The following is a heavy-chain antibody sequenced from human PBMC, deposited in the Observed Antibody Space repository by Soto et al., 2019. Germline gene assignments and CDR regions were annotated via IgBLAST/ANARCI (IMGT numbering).Heavy chain of an antibody. V-gene: IGHV1-18*03. J-gene: IGHJ4*02. CDR2: ISAYNGNT. D-gene: IGHD3-3*01. CDR3: ARGFLEWLSPSFDY. Sequence: QVQLVQSGAEVKKPGASVKVSCKASGYTFTSYGISWVRQARGQGPEWMGWISAYNGNTNYAQKLQGRVTMTTDTSTSTAYVDLRILRSDDMAVYYCARGFLEWLSPSFDYWGQGTLVTVSS. CDR1: GYTFTSYG.